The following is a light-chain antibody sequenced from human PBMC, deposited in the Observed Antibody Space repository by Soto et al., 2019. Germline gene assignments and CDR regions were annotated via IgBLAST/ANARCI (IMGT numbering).Light chain of an antibody. J-gene: IGKJ3*01. CDR2: DAS. V-gene: IGKV1-33*01. Sequence: DIQMTQSPSSLSASVGDRVTITCQASDVISNYLNWYQQKPGKAPKVLIYDASHLESGVPSRFSGGGSGTEFTFTISSLQAEDIATYYCQQYANLPLTFGPGTKVDIK. CDR1: DVISNY. CDR3: QQYANLPLT.